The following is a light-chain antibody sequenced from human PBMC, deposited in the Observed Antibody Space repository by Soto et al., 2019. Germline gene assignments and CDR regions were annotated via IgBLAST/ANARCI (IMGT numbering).Light chain of an antibody. V-gene: IGLV2-14*01. CDR1: SSDVGGYNY. J-gene: IGLJ1*01. CDR3: SSYTSSSIDYV. Sequence: QAVVNQPASVSGSPGQSITISCTGTSSDVGGYNYVSWYQQHPGKAPKLMIYEVSNRPSGVSNRFSGSKSGNTASLTISGLQAEDEADYYCSSYTSSSIDYVFGTGTKLTVL. CDR2: EVS.